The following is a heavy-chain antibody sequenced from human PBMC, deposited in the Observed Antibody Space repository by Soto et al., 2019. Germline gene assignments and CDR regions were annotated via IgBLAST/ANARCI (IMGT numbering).Heavy chain of an antibody. CDR2: IDPSDSYT. J-gene: IGHJ6*02. V-gene: IGHV5-10-1*01. D-gene: IGHD6-13*01. CDR3: ASRRDGGSSSWDYYYYYGMDV. CDR1: GYSFTSYW. Sequence: PGESLKISCKGSGYSFTSYWISWVRQMPGKGLEWMGRIDPSDSYTNYSPSFQGHVTISADKSISTAYLQWSSLKASDTAMYYCASRRDGGSSSWDYYYYYGMDVWGQGTTVTVSS.